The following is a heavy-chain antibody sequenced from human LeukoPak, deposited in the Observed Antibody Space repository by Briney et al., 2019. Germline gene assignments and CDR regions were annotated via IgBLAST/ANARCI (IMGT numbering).Heavy chain of an antibody. CDR2: IYYSGTT. Sequence: SGTLSLTCTVSGGSISNNNYHWGWVCQPPGKGLEWIGSIYYSGTTYYNPSLRSRVTVSVDTSMNQFSLKLSSVTAADTAVYYCTREYSSSPDYWGQGTLVTVSS. CDR1: GGSISNNNYH. CDR3: TREYSSSPDY. V-gene: IGHV4-39*07. J-gene: IGHJ4*02. D-gene: IGHD6-13*01.